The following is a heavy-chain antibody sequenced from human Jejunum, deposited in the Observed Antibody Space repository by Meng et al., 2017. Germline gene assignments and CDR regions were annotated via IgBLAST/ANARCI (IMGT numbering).Heavy chain of an antibody. Sequence: SETLSLTCTVSGGSITSYYWSWIRQPPGKGLEWIGYVYSSGSANYNPTLKSRVTISEDTSKNQFSLRLSSVTAADTAVYYCARDRPGDYFDYWGQGTLVTVSS. CDR2: VYSSGSA. V-gene: IGHV4-59*01. CDR1: GGSITSYY. D-gene: IGHD6-6*01. J-gene: IGHJ4*02. CDR3: ARDRPGDYFDY.